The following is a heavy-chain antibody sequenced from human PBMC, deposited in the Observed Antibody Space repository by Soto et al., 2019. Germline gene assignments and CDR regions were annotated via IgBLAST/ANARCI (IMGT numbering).Heavy chain of an antibody. D-gene: IGHD1-1*01. Sequence: PSETLSLTCTVSGGSISSGDYYWSWIRQPPGKGLEWIGYIYYSGSTYYNPSLKSRVTISVGTSKNQFSLKLSSVTAADTAVYYCASHWIPYYYYGMDVWGQGTTVTVSS. CDR1: GGSISSGDYY. CDR2: IYYSGST. J-gene: IGHJ6*02. V-gene: IGHV4-30-4*01. CDR3: ASHWIPYYYYGMDV.